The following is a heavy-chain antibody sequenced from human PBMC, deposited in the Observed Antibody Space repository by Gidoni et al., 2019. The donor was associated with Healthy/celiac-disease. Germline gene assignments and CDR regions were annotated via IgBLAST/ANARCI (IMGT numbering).Heavy chain of an antibody. CDR3: ARNLAYITIVGVVNPYYFDN. CDR2: INADNGNT. V-gene: IGHV1-3*01. Sequence: QAQPVQSGAVVKKPGDSVKVSCKALGYFFTSYAMHRVRQAPGQRLEEKGWINADNGNTKYAQKFQDRITITRDTSASTAYIELSSLRSEDTAVYYCARNLAYITIVGVVNPYYFDNWGQGTLVTVSS. J-gene: IGHJ4*02. D-gene: IGHD3-3*01. CDR1: GYFFTSYA.